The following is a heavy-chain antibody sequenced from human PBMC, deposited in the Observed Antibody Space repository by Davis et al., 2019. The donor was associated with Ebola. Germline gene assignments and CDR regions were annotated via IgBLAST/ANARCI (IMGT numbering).Heavy chain of an antibody. CDR2: IYPGDSYT. Sequence: GESLKISCQGSGYSFTSYWIGWVRQMPGKGLEWMGIIYPGDSYTNYSPSFQGHVTISADKSISTAYLQWSSLKASDTAMYYCARNLEPLPWDVWGQVTTVTVSS. CDR3: ARNLEPLPWDV. CDR1: GYSFTSYW. V-gene: IGHV5-51*01. D-gene: IGHD1-1*01. J-gene: IGHJ6*02.